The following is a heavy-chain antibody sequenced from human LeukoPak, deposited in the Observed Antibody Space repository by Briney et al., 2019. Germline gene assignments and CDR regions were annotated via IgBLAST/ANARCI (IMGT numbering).Heavy chain of an antibody. Sequence: PGGSLRLSCAASGFTFSNYVMSWVRQAPGKGLEWVSGVSGSGGRGATYYTDSVKGRFTISRDNAKNTVYLQMNSLSGEDTAIYYCAKPQGDIVVVPAAPPYYYYYYYMDVWGKGTTVTVSS. V-gene: IGHV3-23*01. D-gene: IGHD2-2*01. CDR1: GFTFSNYV. J-gene: IGHJ6*03. CDR2: VSGSGGRGAT. CDR3: AKPQGDIVVVPAAPPYYYYYYYMDV.